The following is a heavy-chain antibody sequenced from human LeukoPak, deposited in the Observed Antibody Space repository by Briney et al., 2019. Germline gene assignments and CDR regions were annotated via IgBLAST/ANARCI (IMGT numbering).Heavy chain of an antibody. CDR1: GFTFDDYA. V-gene: IGHV3-9*01. D-gene: IGHD4-17*01. J-gene: IGHJ4*02. Sequence: PGRSLRLSCAASGFTFDDYAMHWVRQAPGKGLEWVSGISWNSGSIGYADSVKGRFTISRDNAKNSLYLQMNSLRAEDTAVYYCARESYGRHYFDYWGQGTLVTVSS. CDR3: ARESYGRHYFDY. CDR2: ISWNSGSI.